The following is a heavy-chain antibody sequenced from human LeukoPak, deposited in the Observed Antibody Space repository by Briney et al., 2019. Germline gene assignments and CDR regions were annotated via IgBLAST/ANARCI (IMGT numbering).Heavy chain of an antibody. V-gene: IGHV4-59*01. J-gene: IGHJ4*02. CDR3: ARVIGNYFPDY. CDR1: GGSISGYY. Sequence: SETLSLTCTVSGGSISGYYWSWIRQPPGKGLEWIGYIYYSGSTNYNPSLKSRVTISVDTSKNQFSLKLSSVTAADTAVYYCARVIGNYFPDYWGQGTLVTVSS. CDR2: IYYSGST. D-gene: IGHD4-11*01.